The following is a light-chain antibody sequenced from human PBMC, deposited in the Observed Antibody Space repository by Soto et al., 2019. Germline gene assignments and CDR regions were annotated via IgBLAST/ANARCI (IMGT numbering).Light chain of an antibody. CDR1: QSISSN. CDR3: QQYNNWPFT. J-gene: IGKJ3*01. Sequence: EIVMTQSPATLSVSPGERATLSCRASQSISSNLAWYQQKPGQAPRPLIYGASTRATGIPATFSGSGSGTEFTLTISSLQSEDFAVYYCQQYNNWPFTVGPGTKVDIK. V-gene: IGKV3-15*01. CDR2: GAS.